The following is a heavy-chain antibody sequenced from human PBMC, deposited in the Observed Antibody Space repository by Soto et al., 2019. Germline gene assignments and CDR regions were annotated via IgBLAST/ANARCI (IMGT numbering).Heavy chain of an antibody. D-gene: IGHD6-19*01. CDR2: IYSGGST. CDR3: ARVVRYSSGWYPDY. J-gene: IGHJ4*02. V-gene: IGHV3-53*01. Sequence: GGSLRLSCAASGFTVSSNYMSWVRQAPGKGLEWVSVIYSGGSTYYADSVKGRFTISRDNSKNTLYLQMNSLRAEDTAVYYCARVVRYSSGWYPDYWGQGTLVTVSS. CDR1: GFTVSSNY.